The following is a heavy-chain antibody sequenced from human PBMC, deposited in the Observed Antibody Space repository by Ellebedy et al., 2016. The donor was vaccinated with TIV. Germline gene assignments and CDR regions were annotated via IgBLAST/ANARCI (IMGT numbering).Heavy chain of an antibody. V-gene: IGHV3-7*01. J-gene: IGHJ4*02. CDR2: INPLGSQK. CDR3: AAEAWWRLDS. CDR1: GFKFSGYC. Sequence: GESLKISCEVSGFKFSGYCMSWVRQAPGKGLEWVAKINPLGSQKSYVDSVKGRFTISRDNAENSLFLEMNSLRVEDTAVYYCAAEAWWRLDSWGQGTLVTVSS. D-gene: IGHD2-15*01.